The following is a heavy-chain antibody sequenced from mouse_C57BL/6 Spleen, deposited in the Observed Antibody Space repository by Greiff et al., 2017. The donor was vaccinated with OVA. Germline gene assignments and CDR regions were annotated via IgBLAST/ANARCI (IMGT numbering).Heavy chain of an antibody. V-gene: IGHV1-55*01. CDR2: IYHGSGST. J-gene: IGHJ3*01. CDR3: ARSGDDGYYVWFAY. D-gene: IGHD2-3*01. CDR1: GYTFTSYW. Sequence: QVQLKQPGAELVKPGASVKMSCKASGYTFTSYWITWVKQRPGQGLEWIGDIYHGSGSTNYNEKFKSKATLTVDTSSSTAYMQLSSLTSEDSAVYYCARSGDDGYYVWFAYWGQGTLVTVSA.